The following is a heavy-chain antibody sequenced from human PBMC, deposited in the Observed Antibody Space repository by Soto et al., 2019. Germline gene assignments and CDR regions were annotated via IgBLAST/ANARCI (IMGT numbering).Heavy chain of an antibody. CDR2: ISDSGSVT. CDR1: GFTFSNYY. D-gene: IGHD2-15*01. CDR3: ARCLLGVGDPFDI. J-gene: IGHJ3*02. V-gene: IGHV3-11*01. Sequence: QVQLVDSAGGLVKPGGSLRLSCAASGFTFSNYYMTWIRQAPGKGLEWISYISDSGSVTYYADSVQGRFSISRDNAKNSLCLEMNDLRVDDTAVYYCARCLLGVGDPFDIWGQGTMVTVSS.